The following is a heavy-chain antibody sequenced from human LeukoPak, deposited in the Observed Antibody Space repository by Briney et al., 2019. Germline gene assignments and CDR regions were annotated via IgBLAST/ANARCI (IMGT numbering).Heavy chain of an antibody. J-gene: IGHJ4*02. CDR3: ARSSVSGTYSGGY. V-gene: IGHV4-59*08. Sequence: PSETLSLTCTVSGGSISSYNWSWIRQPPGKGLEWIGYIYYGGSTYSNPSLKGRVTISMDTSKNQFSLNLSSVTAADTAVYYCARSSVSGTYSGGYWGQGILVTVSS. D-gene: IGHD3-10*01. CDR1: GGSISSYN. CDR2: IYYGGST.